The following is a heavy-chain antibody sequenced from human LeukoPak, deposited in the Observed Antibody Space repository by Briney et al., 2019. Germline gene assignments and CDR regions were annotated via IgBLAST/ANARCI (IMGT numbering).Heavy chain of an antibody. V-gene: IGHV4-4*07. CDR2: YASGTT. CDR1: GASLTIYY. Sequence: PSETLSLTCGVSGASLTIYYWNWIRQPAGKGLEWIGRYASGTTAHNPSLKSQFTMSIDTSKNQISMKLTSVTAADTAVYYCATGDHSFDNWGQGILVTVTP. CDR3: ATGDHSFDN. J-gene: IGHJ4*02. D-gene: IGHD7-27*01.